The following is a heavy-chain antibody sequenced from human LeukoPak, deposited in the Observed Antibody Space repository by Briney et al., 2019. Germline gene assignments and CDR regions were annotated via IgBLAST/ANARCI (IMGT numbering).Heavy chain of an antibody. D-gene: IGHD4-23*01. Sequence: PSETLSLTCTVSGGSISSYYWSWIRQPPGKGLEWIGEINHSGSTNYNPSLKSRVTISVDTSKNQFSLKLSSVTAADTAVYYCARGGGNSGYYFDYWGQGTLVTVSS. V-gene: IGHV4-34*01. CDR2: INHSGST. J-gene: IGHJ4*02. CDR1: GGSISSYY. CDR3: ARGGGNSGYYFDY.